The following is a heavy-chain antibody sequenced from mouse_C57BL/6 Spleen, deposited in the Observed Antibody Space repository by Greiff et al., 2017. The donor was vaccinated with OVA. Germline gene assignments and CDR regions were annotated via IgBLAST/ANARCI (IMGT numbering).Heavy chain of an antibody. Sequence: QVQLQQPGAELVMPVASVKLSCKASGYTFTSYWMHWVKQRPGQGLEWIGEIDPSDSYTNYNQKFKGKSTLTVDKSSSTAYMQLSSLTSEDSAVYYCARWLRPYAMDYWGQGTSVTVSS. CDR1: GYTFTSYW. D-gene: IGHD2-2*01. CDR2: IDPSDSYT. V-gene: IGHV1-69*01. J-gene: IGHJ4*01. CDR3: ARWLRPYAMDY.